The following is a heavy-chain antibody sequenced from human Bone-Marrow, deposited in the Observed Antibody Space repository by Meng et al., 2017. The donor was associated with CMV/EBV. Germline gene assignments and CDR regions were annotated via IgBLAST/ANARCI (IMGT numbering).Heavy chain of an antibody. CDR1: GYTVTDYY. CDR3: ARSSGWSRFDY. J-gene: IGHJ4*02. Sequence: VRLVKSKAEVKKPGASVKVSCKASGYTVTDYYIHWVRQAPGQWLEWMGWINPNDDTNYAQNFQGRVTMTRDMSINTVYMELSRLTSDDTAVYYCARSSGWSRFDYWGLGTLVTVSS. CDR2: INPNDDT. V-gene: IGHV1-2*02. D-gene: IGHD6-19*01.